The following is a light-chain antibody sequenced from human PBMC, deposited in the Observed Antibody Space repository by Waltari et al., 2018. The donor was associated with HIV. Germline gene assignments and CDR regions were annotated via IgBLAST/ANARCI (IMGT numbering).Light chain of an antibody. Sequence: QSVLTQPPSVSGAPGQRVTISCTGRSSNTGAGSDVPLFQQLPGTAPKLLIYADDNRPSGVPDRFSGSKSGTSASLAITGLQAEDEADYYCQSYDSSLSGSFVFGTGTKVTVL. CDR1: SSNTGAGSD. CDR3: QSYDSSLSGSFV. J-gene: IGLJ1*01. V-gene: IGLV1-40*01. CDR2: ADD.